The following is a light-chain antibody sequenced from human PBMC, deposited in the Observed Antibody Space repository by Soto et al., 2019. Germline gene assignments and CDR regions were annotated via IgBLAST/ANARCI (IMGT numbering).Light chain of an antibody. CDR1: QGISSY. V-gene: IGKV1-9*01. Sequence: DIQLTQSPSFLSASVGDRVTITCRASQGISSYLAWYQQPPGKVPKLLIYGASTLQRGVSSRFSGSGSGTEFTLTISSLQPEDFATYYCQHLNTYPRTFGQGTKLEVK. CDR2: GAS. CDR3: QHLNTYPRT. J-gene: IGKJ2*01.